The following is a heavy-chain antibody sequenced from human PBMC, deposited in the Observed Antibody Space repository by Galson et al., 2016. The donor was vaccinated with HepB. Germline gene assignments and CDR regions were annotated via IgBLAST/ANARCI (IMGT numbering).Heavy chain of an antibody. CDR2: IHHGGGT. CDR1: GFTFDDYA. CDR3: ATRHYHLFD. J-gene: IGHJ4*01. Sequence: LRLSCAASGFTFDDYAMHWVRQPPGKGLEWVGDIHHGGGTNYNPSLKNRVTISMDSSENQFSLRLNSVTAADTAIYYCATRHYHLFDWGHGILVTVSS. V-gene: IGHV4-34*08. D-gene: IGHD3-3*01.